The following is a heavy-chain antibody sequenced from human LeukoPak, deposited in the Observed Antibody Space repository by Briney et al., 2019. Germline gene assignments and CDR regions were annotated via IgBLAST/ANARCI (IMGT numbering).Heavy chain of an antibody. CDR1: GFTFSSYS. V-gene: IGHV3-48*04. D-gene: IGHD2-2*01. CDR3: ARRVYCSSTSCERYFDY. CDR2: ISSSSSTI. J-gene: IGHJ4*02. Sequence: GGSLRLSCAASGFTFSSYSMNWVRQAPGKGLEWVSYISSSSSTIYYADSVKGRFTISRDNAKNSLYLQMNSLRAEDTAVYYCARRVYCSSTSCERYFDYWGQGTLVTVSS.